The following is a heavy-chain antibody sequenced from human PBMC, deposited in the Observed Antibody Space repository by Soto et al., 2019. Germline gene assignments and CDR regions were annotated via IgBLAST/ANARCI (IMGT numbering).Heavy chain of an antibody. D-gene: IGHD3-10*01. CDR3: AKDAHYYGSGSYVYYFHY. V-gene: IGHV3-23*01. CDR2: ISGSGGST. Sequence: GGSLRLSCAASGFTFSSYAMSWVRQAPGKGLEWVSAISGSGGSTYYADSVKGRFTISRDNSKNTLYLQMNSLRAEDTAVYYCAKDAHYYGSGSYVYYFHYCCQAPLV. CDR1: GFTFSSYA. J-gene: IGHJ4*02.